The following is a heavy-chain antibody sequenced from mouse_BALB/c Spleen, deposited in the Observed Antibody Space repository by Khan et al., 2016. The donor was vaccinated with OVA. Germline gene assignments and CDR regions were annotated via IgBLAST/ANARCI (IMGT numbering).Heavy chain of an antibody. J-gene: IGHJ3*01. CDR1: GDSITTGY. D-gene: IGHD2-14*01. Sequence: EVQLVESGPSLVKPSQTLSLTCSVTGDSITTGYWNWIRKFPGNKLEYMGYIIYTGYTYYNPSLKSRISITRHTSNTQYYLQLNSVTDEDTSTYYCARSTYRYAFVYWGQGTLVTVSA. V-gene: IGHV3-8*02. CDR3: ARSTYRYAFVY. CDR2: IIYTGYT.